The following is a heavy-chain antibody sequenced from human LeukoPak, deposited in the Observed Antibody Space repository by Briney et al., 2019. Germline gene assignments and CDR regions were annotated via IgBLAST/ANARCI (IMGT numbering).Heavy chain of an antibody. CDR3: ARQNRANIVAAPIDY. V-gene: IGHV5-51*01. Sequence: GESLKISCKGSGYSFTSYWIGWVRQMPGKGLEWMGIIYPGDSDTRYNPSFQGQVTISADKSISTAYLQWSSLKASDTAMYYCARQNRANIVAAPIDYWGQGTLVTVSS. D-gene: IGHD6-13*01. CDR1: GYSFTSYW. J-gene: IGHJ4*02. CDR2: IYPGDSDT.